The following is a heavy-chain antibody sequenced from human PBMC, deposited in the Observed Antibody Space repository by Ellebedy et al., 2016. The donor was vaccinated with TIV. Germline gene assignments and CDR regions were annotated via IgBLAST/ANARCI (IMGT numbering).Heavy chain of an antibody. CDR1: GFTFSTYG. CDR3: AKYGYSWSFAD. V-gene: IGHV3-23*01. Sequence: PGGSLRLSCVASGFTFSTYGMSWVRQAPGKGLEWVSAFSGTGENTHYADSVKGRFTISRDNSKNTLSLQLNSLRAEDTAVYYCAKYGYSWSFADWGQGTLVTVSS. J-gene: IGHJ4*02. CDR2: FSGTGENT. D-gene: IGHD5-24*01.